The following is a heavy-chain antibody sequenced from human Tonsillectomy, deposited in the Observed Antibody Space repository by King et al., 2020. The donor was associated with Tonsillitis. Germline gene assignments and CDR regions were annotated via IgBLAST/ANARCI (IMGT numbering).Heavy chain of an antibody. J-gene: IGHJ6*02. CDR1: GYTFTSYD. CDR2: MNPNSGNT. D-gene: IGHD3-3*01. Sequence: VQLVESGAEVKKPGASVKVSCKASGYTFTSYDINWVRQATGQGLEWMGWMNPNSGNTGYAQKFQGRVTMTRNTSISTAYMELSSLRSEETAVYYCARAQYYDFWSGYYSYYYGMDVWGQGTTVTVSS. V-gene: IGHV1-8*01. CDR3: ARAQYYDFWSGYYSYYYGMDV.